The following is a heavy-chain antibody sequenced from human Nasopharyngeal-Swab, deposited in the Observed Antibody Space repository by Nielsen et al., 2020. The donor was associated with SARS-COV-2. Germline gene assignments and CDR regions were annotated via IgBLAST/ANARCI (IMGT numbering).Heavy chain of an antibody. CDR2: INLANGNT. CDR1: GYIFTNYA. Sequence: ASVKVSCKASGYIFTNYAMHWVRQVAGQGLEWMGWINLANGNTKYSQKFQGRVSLTRDTTTSTAYMELRSLRSDDTAVYYCARDIEEWLVVPALSFDYWGQGTLVTVSS. CDR3: ARDIEEWLVVPALSFDY. V-gene: IGHV1-3*01. D-gene: IGHD3-3*01. J-gene: IGHJ4*02.